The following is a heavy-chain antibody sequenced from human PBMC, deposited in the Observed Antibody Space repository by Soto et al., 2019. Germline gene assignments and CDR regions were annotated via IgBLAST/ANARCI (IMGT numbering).Heavy chain of an antibody. V-gene: IGHV3-33*01. CDR2: IWYDGSNK. CDR1: GFTFSSYG. Sequence: QVQLVESGGGVVQPGRSLRLSCAASGFTFSSYGMHWVRQAPGKGLEWVAVIWYDGSNKYYADSVKGRFTISRDNSKNTLYLQMNSLRDEDTAVYYCARDSLAAALPGPYGMDVWGQGTTVTVSS. D-gene: IGHD6-13*01. J-gene: IGHJ6*02. CDR3: ARDSLAAALPGPYGMDV.